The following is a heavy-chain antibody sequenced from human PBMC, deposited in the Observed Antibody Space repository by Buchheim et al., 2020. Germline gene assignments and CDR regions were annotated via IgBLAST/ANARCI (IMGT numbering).Heavy chain of an antibody. D-gene: IGHD3-3*01. Sequence: QVQLVESGGGVVQPGRSLRLSCAASGFTFSSYGMHWVRQAPGKGLEWVAVISYDGSNKYYADSVKGRFTISRDNSKNTLYLQMNSLRAEDTAVYYCAKATAVGVDDYYYGMDVWGQGTT. CDR2: ISYDGSNK. J-gene: IGHJ6*02. V-gene: IGHV3-30*18. CDR3: AKATAVGVDDYYYGMDV. CDR1: GFTFSSYG.